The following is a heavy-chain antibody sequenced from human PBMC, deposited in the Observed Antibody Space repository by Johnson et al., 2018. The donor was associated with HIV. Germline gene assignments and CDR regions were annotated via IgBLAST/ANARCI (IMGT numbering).Heavy chain of an antibody. CDR3: VREHRADESFDL. CDR1: GFTFSSYD. Sequence: VQLVESGGGVVRPGGSLRLSCAASGFTFSSYDMHWVRQATGKGLEWVSAIGTAGDTYYPGSVKGRFTISRENVKNFVYLQMNSLTAGDTAVYYCVREHRADESFDLWGQGTMVTVSS. D-gene: IGHD1-14*01. CDR2: IGTAGDT. J-gene: IGHJ3*01. V-gene: IGHV3-13*01.